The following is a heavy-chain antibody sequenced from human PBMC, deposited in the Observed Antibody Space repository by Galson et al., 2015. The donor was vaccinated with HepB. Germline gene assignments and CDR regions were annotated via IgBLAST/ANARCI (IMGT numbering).Heavy chain of an antibody. D-gene: IGHD2-2*01. CDR2: IFKNGRI. CDR1: GFTVSNYY. V-gene: IGHV3-69-1*01. J-gene: IGHJ6*02. CDR3: ATNTPAAVMRASGMDV. Sequence: SLRLSCAASGFTVSNYYMTWVRQAPGKGLEWVSVIFKNGRIFHTDSVKGRFSSSIDNAKNSLFLQMNSLRAEDTAVYYCATNTPAAVMRASGMDVWGQGTAVTVSS.